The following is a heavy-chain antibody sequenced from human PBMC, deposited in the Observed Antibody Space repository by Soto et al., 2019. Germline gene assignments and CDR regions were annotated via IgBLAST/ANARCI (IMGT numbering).Heavy chain of an antibody. CDR1: GYTFTSYA. V-gene: IGHV1-3*01. D-gene: IGHD3-22*01. CDR3: ARTGAGLYYYDSSGYFDH. J-gene: IGHJ4*02. Sequence: GASVKVSCKASGYTFTSYAMHWVRQAPGQRLEWMGWINAGNGNTKYSQKFQGRVTITRDTSASTAYMELSSLRSEDTAVYYCARTGAGLYYYDSSGYFDHWGQGTLVTVSS. CDR2: INAGNGNT.